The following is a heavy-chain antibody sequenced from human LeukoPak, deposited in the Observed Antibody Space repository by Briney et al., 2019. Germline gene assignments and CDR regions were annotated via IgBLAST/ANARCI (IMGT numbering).Heavy chain of an antibody. J-gene: IGHJ4*02. D-gene: IGHD6-13*01. Sequence: SETLSLTCTVSGGSISIYYWSWFRQPPGKGLEWIGYIHHSGNTNYNPSLKSRVTISVDTSKNQFSLKLSSVTAADTAVYYCARGIAAAGTPPDFDYWGQGTLVTVSS. CDR3: ARGIAAAGTPPDFDY. CDR2: IHHSGNT. CDR1: GGSISIYY. V-gene: IGHV4-59*08.